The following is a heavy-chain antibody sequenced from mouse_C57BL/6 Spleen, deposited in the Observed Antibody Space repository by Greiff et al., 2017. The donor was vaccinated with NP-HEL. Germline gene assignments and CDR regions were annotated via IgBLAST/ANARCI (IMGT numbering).Heavy chain of an antibody. V-gene: IGHV1-19*01. CDR3: ARYAYDGYYYFDY. J-gene: IGHJ2*01. Sequence: VQLQQSGPVLVKPGASVKMSCKASGYTFTDYYMNWVKQSHGKSLEWIGVINPYNGGTSYNQKFKGKATLTVDKSSSTAYMELNSLTSEDSAVDYCARYAYDGYYYFDYWGQGTTLTVSS. CDR2: INPYNGGT. D-gene: IGHD2-3*01. CDR1: GYTFTDYY.